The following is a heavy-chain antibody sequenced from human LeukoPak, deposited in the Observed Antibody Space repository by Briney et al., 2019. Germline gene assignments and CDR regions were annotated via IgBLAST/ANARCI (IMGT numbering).Heavy chain of an antibody. D-gene: IGHD3-22*01. Sequence: SETLSLTCTVSGGSIGSGGYYWSWIRQHPGKGLEWIGYIYYSGSTCHNPSLKSRVTISVDTSKNQFSLKLSSVTAADTAVYYCARDDDYYDSSGFDPWGQGTLVTVSS. CDR2: IYYSGST. V-gene: IGHV4-31*03. CDR3: ARDDDYYDSSGFDP. J-gene: IGHJ5*02. CDR1: GGSIGSGGYY.